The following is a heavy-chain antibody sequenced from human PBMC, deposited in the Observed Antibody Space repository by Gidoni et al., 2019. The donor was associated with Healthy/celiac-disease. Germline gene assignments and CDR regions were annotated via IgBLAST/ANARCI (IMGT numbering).Heavy chain of an antibody. CDR2: ISGSGGST. D-gene: IGHD3-10*01. CDR3: AKDITMVRGVMKGGLFDY. V-gene: IGHV3-23*01. J-gene: IGHJ4*02. Sequence: LESGGGLVQPGGSLRLSCAASGFTFSSYAMSWVRQAPGKGLEWVSAISGSGGSTYYADSVKGRFTISRDNSKNTLYLQMNSLRAEDTAVYYCAKDITMVRGVMKGGLFDYWGQGTLVTVSS. CDR1: GFTFSSYA.